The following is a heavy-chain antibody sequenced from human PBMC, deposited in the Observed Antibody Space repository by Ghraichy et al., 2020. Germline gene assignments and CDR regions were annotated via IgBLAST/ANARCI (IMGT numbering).Heavy chain of an antibody. D-gene: IGHD2-15*01. CDR2: IYYSGST. Sequence: SETLSLTCTVSGDSISSSSDYWAWIRQPPGKGLEWIGSIYYSGSTYYNPSLKSRVTISVDTSENQFSLNLTSVTAADTAVYYCARQAMDIVVVVSATFDYWGQGTLVTVSS. CDR1: GDSISSSSDY. CDR3: ARQAMDIVVVVSATFDY. J-gene: IGHJ4*02. V-gene: IGHV4-39*01.